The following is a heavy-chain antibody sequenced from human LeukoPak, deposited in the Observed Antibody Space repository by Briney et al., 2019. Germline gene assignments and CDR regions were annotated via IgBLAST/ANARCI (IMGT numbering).Heavy chain of an antibody. V-gene: IGHV1-2*02. CDR1: GYTFTGYY. D-gene: IGHD6-6*01. CDR3: AREAARPSAYYYYYMDV. J-gene: IGHJ6*03. Sequence: ASVKVSCKASGYTFTGYYMHWVRQAPGQGLEWMGWINPNSGGTNYAQKFQGRVTMTRDTSISTAYMELSRLRSDDTAVYYCAREAARPSAYYYYYMDVWGKGTTVTVSS. CDR2: INPNSGGT.